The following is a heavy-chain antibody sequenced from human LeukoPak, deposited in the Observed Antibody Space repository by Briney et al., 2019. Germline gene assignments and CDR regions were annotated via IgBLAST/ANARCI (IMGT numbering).Heavy chain of an antibody. CDR1: GYSISSGYF. Sequence: SETLSLTXAVSGYSISSGYFWGWIRQPPGKGLEWIGCMYRDGTTYYNPSLKGRVTISVDTSNNQFSLTLSSVTAADTAVYYCARTQSSGIVGATTQFDYWGQGTLVTVSS. V-gene: IGHV4-38-2*01. D-gene: IGHD1-26*01. J-gene: IGHJ4*02. CDR3: ARTQSSGIVGATTQFDY. CDR2: MYRDGTT.